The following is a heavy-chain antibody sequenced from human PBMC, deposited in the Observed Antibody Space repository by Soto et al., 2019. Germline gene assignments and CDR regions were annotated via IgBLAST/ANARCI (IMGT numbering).Heavy chain of an antibody. CDR1: GVTFSDYY. J-gene: IGHJ3*02. D-gene: IGHD2-21*01. CDR3: AGRVGMGASDI. V-gene: IGHV3-11*01. CDR2: IGSSGGRT. Sequence: QVQLVESGGRLVKPGGSLRLSCAASGVTFSDYYMSWIRQSPGKGLEWVSHIGSSGGRTYYADSVRGRFTISRDNAKNSRYLQMHSMSAEDTALDDFAGRVGMGASDIWCQGTMVTVSS.